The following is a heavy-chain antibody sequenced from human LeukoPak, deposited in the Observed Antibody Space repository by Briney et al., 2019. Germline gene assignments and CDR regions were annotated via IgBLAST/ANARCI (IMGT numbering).Heavy chain of an antibody. J-gene: IGHJ6*03. CDR3: AREENGDFPYYYYYMDV. CDR2: INGSGGST. Sequence: GGSLRLSCAASGFTFSSYAMSWVRQAPGKGLEWVSAINGSGGSTYYADSVKGRFTISRDNAKNSLYLQMNSLRAEDTAVYYCAREENGDFPYYYYYMDVWGKGTTVTVSS. D-gene: IGHD4-17*01. V-gene: IGHV3-23*01. CDR1: GFTFSSYA.